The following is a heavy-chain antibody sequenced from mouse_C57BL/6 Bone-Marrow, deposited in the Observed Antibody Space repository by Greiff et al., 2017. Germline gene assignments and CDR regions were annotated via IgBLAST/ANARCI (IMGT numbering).Heavy chain of an antibody. CDR3: ARRYGKRMDY. CDR1: GFTFSSYG. J-gene: IGHJ4*01. D-gene: IGHD2-1*01. Sequence: EVHLVESGGDLVKPGGSLKLSCAASGFTFSSYGMSWVRQTPDKRLEWVATISSGGSYTYYPDSVKGRFTISRDNAKNTLYLQMSSLKSEATSMYYGARRYGKRMDYWGQGTSGTVSS. V-gene: IGHV5-6*01. CDR2: ISSGGSYT.